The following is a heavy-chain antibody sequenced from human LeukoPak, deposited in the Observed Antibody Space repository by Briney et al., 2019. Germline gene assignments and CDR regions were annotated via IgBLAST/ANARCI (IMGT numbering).Heavy chain of an antibody. CDR2: ISYDGSNK. V-gene: IGHV3-30*04. Sequence: GGSLRLSCAASGFTLSSYAMHWVRQAPGKGLEWVAVISYDGSNKYYADSVKGRFTISRDNSKNTLYLQMNSLRAEDTAVYYCARAPYCTNGVCYSMMAFDIWGQGTMVTVSS. J-gene: IGHJ3*02. CDR3: ARAPYCTNGVCYSMMAFDI. D-gene: IGHD2-8*01. CDR1: GFTLSSYA.